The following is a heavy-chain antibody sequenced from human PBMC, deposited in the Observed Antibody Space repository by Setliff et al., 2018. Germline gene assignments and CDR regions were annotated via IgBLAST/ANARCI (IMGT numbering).Heavy chain of an antibody. D-gene: IGHD3-22*01. Sequence: GASVKVSCKASGYTFAGYYMHWVRQTPGQGLEWMGWINPISGGANYAQKFQGWVTMTRDTSISTACMELSRLRSDDTAVYYCARCASSGYHDFDYWGQGTLVTVSS. CDR1: GYTFAGYY. CDR3: ARCASSGYHDFDY. V-gene: IGHV1-2*04. CDR2: INPISGGA. J-gene: IGHJ4*02.